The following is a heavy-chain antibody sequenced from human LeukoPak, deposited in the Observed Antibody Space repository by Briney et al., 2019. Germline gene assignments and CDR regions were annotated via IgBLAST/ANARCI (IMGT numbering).Heavy chain of an antibody. V-gene: IGHV4-39*07. CDR2: IYYSGST. CDR3: ARDSYSSSWYSYYYYMDV. CDR1: GGSISSSTYY. J-gene: IGHJ6*03. D-gene: IGHD6-13*01. Sequence: SETLSLTCTVSGGSISSSTYYWGWIRQPPGKGLEWIGSIYYSGSTYYNPSLKSRVTISVDTSKNQFSLKLSSVTAADTAVYYCARDSYSSSWYSYYYYMDVWGKGTTVTIPS.